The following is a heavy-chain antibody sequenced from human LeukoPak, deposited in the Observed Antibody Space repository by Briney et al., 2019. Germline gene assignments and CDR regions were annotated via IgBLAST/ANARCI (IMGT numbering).Heavy chain of an antibody. D-gene: IGHD4-17*01. CDR1: GFTFSSYA. J-gene: IGHJ4*02. CDR3: ARGNQGCGDYGLDY. V-gene: IGHV3-30-3*01. Sequence: PGGSLRLSCAASGFTFSSYAMHWVRQAPGKGLEWVAVISYDGSNKYYADSVKGRFTISRDNSKNTLYLQMNSLRAEDTAVYYCARGNQGCGDYGLDYWGQGTLVTVSS. CDR2: ISYDGSNK.